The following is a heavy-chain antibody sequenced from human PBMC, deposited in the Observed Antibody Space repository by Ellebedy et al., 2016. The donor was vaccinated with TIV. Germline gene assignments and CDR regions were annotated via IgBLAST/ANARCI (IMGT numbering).Heavy chain of an antibody. V-gene: IGHV3-13*01. D-gene: IGHD1-1*01. J-gene: IGHJ4*02. Sequence: GESLKISCAASGFTFSRYDMHCVRQATGKGLEWVSAIGTAGDTYYPGSVKGRFTISRENAKKSLYLQMNSLRAEDTAVYYCARATAGFDYWGQGTLVTVSS. CDR1: GFTFSRYD. CDR3: ARATAGFDY. CDR2: IGTAGDT.